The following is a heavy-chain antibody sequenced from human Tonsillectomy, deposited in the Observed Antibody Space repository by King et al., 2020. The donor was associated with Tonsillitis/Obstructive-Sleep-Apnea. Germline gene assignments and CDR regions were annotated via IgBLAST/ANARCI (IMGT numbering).Heavy chain of an antibody. J-gene: IGHJ4*02. D-gene: IGHD3-3*01. CDR3: ARDLAAKKRFFGVVLRGKEFPINDY. CDR2: IWYDGSNK. CDR1: GFTFSSYG. Sequence: VQLVESGGGVVQPGRSLRLSCAASGFTFSSYGMHWVRQAPGKGLEWVAVIWYDGSNKYYADSVKGRFTISRDNSKNTLYLQMNSLRAEDTAVYYCARDLAAKKRFFGVVLRGKEFPINDYWGQGTLVTVSS. V-gene: IGHV3-33*01.